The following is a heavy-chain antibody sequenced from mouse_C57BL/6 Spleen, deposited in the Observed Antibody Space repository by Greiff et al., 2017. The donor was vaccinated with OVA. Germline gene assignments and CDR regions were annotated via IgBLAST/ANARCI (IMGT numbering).Heavy chain of an antibody. CDR2: INPNYGTT. D-gene: IGHD1-1*01. CDR1: GYSFTDYN. CDR3: ARSTVVAPYAMDY. V-gene: IGHV1-39*01. J-gene: IGHJ4*01. Sequence: EVGRQRAGPELVKPGASVKISCKASGYSFTDYNMNWVKQSNGKSLEWIGVINPNYGTTSYNQKFKGKATLTVDQSSSTAYMQLNSLTSEDSAVYYCARSTVVAPYAMDYWGQGTSVTVSS.